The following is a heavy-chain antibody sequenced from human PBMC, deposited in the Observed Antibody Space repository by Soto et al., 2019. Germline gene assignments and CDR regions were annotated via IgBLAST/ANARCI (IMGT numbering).Heavy chain of an antibody. Sequence: SETLSLTCTVSGGSISSGGYYWSWIRQHPGKGLEWIGNIYYTGSTHYDPSLKSRITISLDTSKNQISLKLSSVTAADTAVYYCASSPVTGIYYFDYWGQGTLVTVSS. D-gene: IGHD6-19*01. CDR1: GGSISSGGYY. V-gene: IGHV4-31*03. CDR3: ASSPVTGIYYFDY. CDR2: IYYTGST. J-gene: IGHJ4*02.